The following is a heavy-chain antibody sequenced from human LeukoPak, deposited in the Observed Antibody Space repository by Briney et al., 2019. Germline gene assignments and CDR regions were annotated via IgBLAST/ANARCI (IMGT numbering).Heavy chain of an antibody. D-gene: IGHD3-22*01. CDR3: ARGGLTMIVVVFDAFDI. CDR1: GGSISSSSYY. V-gene: IGHV4-39*07. Sequence: SETLSLTCTVSGGSISSSSYYWDWIRQPPGKGLEWIGSIYYSGSTYYNPSLKSRVTMSVDTSKNQFSLKLSSVTAADTAVYYCARGGLTMIVVVFDAFDIWGQGTMVTVSS. CDR2: IYYSGST. J-gene: IGHJ3*02.